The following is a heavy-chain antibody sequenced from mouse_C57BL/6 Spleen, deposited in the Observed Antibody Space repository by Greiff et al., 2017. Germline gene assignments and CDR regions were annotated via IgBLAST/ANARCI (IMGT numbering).Heavy chain of an antibody. CDR1: GYTFTSYW. D-gene: IGHD1-1*01. CDR2: IYPGSGST. V-gene: IGHV1-55*01. J-gene: IGHJ4*01. Sequence: VQLQQPGAELVKPGASVKMSCKASGYTFTSYWITWVKQRPGQGLEWIGDIYPGSGSTNYNEKFKGKATLTVDTSSSTAYMQLSSLTSEDSAVYYCARNRYYYGSSYYAMDYWGQGTSVTVAS. CDR3: ARNRYYYGSSYYAMDY.